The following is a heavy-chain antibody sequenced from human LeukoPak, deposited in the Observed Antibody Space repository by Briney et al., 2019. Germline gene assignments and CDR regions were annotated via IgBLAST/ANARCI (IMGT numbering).Heavy chain of an antibody. Sequence: GGPLRLSCVASGFNFGSYAMSWVRQAPGKGLEWVSGISNSGGSTYYADSVKGRFTISRDNSKNTLYMEMNSLRADDTAVYYCAKWKGASWLTYGMDVWGQGTTVTVSS. D-gene: IGHD6-13*01. J-gene: IGHJ6*02. CDR2: ISNSGGST. V-gene: IGHV3-23*01. CDR3: AKWKGASWLTYGMDV. CDR1: GFNFGSYA.